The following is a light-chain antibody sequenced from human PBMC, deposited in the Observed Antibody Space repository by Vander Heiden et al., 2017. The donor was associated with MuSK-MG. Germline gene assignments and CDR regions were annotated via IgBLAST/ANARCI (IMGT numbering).Light chain of an antibody. CDR1: QSISSY. J-gene: IGKJ5*01. V-gene: IGKV1-39*01. Sequence: DIQMTQSPSPLSASVGDRVTITCRASQSISSYLNWYQQKPGKAPKLLIYAASSLQSGVPSRFSGSGSGTDFTLTISSLHPEDFATYCCQQTDSTPSITFGQGTRLEIK. CDR3: QQTDSTPSIT. CDR2: AAS.